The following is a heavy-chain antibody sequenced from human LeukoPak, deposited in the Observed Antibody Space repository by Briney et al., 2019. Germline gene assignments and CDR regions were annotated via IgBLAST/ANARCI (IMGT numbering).Heavy chain of an antibody. V-gene: IGHV3-48*03. CDR3: ASFHPLTYDILTGSLVRYGMDV. CDR2: ISSSGSTI. D-gene: IGHD3-9*01. Sequence: PGGSLRLSCAASGFTFSSYEMNWVRQAPGKGLEWVSYISSSGSTIYYADSVKGRFTISRDNAKNSLYLQMSSLRAEDTAVYYCASFHPLTYDILTGSLVRYGMDVWGQGTTVTVSS. J-gene: IGHJ6*02. CDR1: GFTFSSYE.